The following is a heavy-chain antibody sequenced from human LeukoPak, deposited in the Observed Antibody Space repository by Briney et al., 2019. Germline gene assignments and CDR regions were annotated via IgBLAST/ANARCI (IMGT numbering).Heavy chain of an antibody. CDR1: GFTFSSYG. Sequence: GGSLRLSCAASGFTFSSYGMPWVRQAPGKGLEWVAVISYDGSNKYYADSVKGRFTISRDNSKNTLYLQMNSLRAEDTAVYYCAKDRVGVFDYWGQGTLVTVSS. J-gene: IGHJ4*02. D-gene: IGHD1-26*01. V-gene: IGHV3-30*18. CDR3: AKDRVGVFDY. CDR2: ISYDGSNK.